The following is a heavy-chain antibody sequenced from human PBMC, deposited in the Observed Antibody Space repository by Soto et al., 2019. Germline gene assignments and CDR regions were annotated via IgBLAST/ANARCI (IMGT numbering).Heavy chain of an antibody. D-gene: IGHD6-13*01. V-gene: IGHV3-30-3*01. CDR1: GFTFSSYA. Sequence: QVQLVESGGGVVQPGRSLRLSCAASGFTFSSYAMHWVRQAPGKGLEWVAVISYDGSNKYYADSVKGRFTISRDNSKNTLYLQMNSLRAEDTAVYYCARDRFAIAGDYWGQGTLVTVSS. CDR2: ISYDGSNK. J-gene: IGHJ4*02. CDR3: ARDRFAIAGDY.